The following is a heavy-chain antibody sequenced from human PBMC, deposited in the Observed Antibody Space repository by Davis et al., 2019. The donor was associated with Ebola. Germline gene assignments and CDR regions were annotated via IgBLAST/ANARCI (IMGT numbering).Heavy chain of an antibody. D-gene: IGHD2-15*01. CDR1: GFTFDSYS. Sequence: GESLKISCVASGFTFDSYSMSWVRQAPGKGLEWVSGISGRDVGTDYADSVKGRFTISRDNAQTSLSLQMNSLRVDDTAIYYCVRDAGWQRLDNWGQGTLVTVSS. J-gene: IGHJ4*02. V-gene: IGHV3-23*01. CDR3: VRDAGWQRLDN. CDR2: ISGRDVGT.